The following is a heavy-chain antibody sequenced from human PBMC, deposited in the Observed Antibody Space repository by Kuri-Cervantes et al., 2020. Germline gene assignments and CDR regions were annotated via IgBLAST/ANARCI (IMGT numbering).Heavy chain of an antibody. Sequence: GGSLRLSCAASGFTFSNFVMHWVRQDPGKGLEWVALISDDGSKRYFADSVKDRFIISRDNSKNTVYLELNSLRPEDMSMYFCAKGYTSGYPSNWFDPWGPGTLVTVSS. CDR3: AKGYTSGYPSNWFDP. D-gene: IGHD5-18*01. CDR1: GFTFSNFV. V-gene: IGHV3-30*18. CDR2: ISDDGSKR. J-gene: IGHJ5*02.